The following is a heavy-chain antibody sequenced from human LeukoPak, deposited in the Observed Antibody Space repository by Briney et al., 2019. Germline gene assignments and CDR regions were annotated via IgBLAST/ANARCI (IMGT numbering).Heavy chain of an antibody. CDR1: GYTFTGYY. CDR3: ASATSDFWSGYLVY. CDR2: INPNSGGT. V-gene: IGHV1-2*02. Sequence: GVSVKVSCKASGYTFTGYYMHWVRQAPGQGLEWMGWINPNSGGTNYAQKFQGRVTVTRDTSISTAYMELSRLRSDDTAVYYCASATSDFWSGYLVYWGQGTLVTVSS. D-gene: IGHD3-3*01. J-gene: IGHJ4*02.